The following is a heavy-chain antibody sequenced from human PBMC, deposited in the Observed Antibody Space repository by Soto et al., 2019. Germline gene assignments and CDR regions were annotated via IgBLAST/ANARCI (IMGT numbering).Heavy chain of an antibody. Sequence: ASVKVSCKASGYTFTSYAMHWVRQAPGQRLEWMGWINAGNGNTKYSQKFQGRVTITRDTSASTAYMELSSLRSEDTAVYYCARDGSGTPYYFDYWGQGTLVTVSS. CDR3: ARDGSGTPYYFDY. D-gene: IGHD3-3*01. CDR1: GYTFTSYA. CDR2: INAGNGNT. J-gene: IGHJ4*02. V-gene: IGHV1-3*01.